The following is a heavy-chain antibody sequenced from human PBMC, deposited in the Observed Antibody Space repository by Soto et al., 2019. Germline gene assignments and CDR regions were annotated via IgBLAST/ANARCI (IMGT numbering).Heavy chain of an antibody. D-gene: IGHD5-12*01. CDR2: VSNDGSIK. Sequence: QVQLVESGGSVVQPGRSLRLSCAASGFSFSGYGMHWIRQTPGKGLEWVALVSNDGSIKYYADSVKGRFTISRDNSKNTVYLEMNSLRTGDTAVYYCAKNEIGGGYGYEFFDHWGQGALVTVSS. CDR1: GFSFSGYG. J-gene: IGHJ4*02. CDR3: AKNEIGGGYGYEFFDH. V-gene: IGHV3-30*18.